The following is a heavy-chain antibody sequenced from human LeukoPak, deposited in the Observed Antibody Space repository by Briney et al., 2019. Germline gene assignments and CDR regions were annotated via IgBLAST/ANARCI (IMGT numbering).Heavy chain of an antibody. Sequence: PGGSLTLSCIVSGFSVNDNYMSWVRQAPGKALQWVSVLFPDGRTFYGDSVRGRFTISRDLARNTLLLQMHSLRADDTAVHYCARTNPVYGDYDYWGQGTLVTVSS. CDR1: GFSVNDNY. D-gene: IGHD4-17*01. J-gene: IGHJ4*02. CDR3: ARTNPVYGDYDY. V-gene: IGHV3-53*01. CDR2: LFPDGRT.